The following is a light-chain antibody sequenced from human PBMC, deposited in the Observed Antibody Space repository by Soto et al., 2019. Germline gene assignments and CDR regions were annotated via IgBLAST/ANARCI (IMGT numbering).Light chain of an antibody. V-gene: IGKV4-1*01. CDR2: WAS. CDR3: QQYYNTPWT. J-gene: IGKJ1*01. Sequence: DIVMTQSPDSLALSLGERATINCNSSQSVLYSSNNKNYLAWYQQKPGQPPNLLIYWASTRESGVPDRFSGSGSGTNFTLTISSLQAEDVAVYYCQQYYNTPWTFGQGTKVDIK. CDR1: QSVLYSSNNKNY.